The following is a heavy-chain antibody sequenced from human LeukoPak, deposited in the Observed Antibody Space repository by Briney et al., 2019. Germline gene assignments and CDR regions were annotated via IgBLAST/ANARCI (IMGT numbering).Heavy chain of an antibody. V-gene: IGHV3-15*01. Sequence: GGSLRLSCAASGFTFSNAWMSWVRQAPGKGLEWVGRIKSKTDGGTTDYAAPVKGRFTISRDDSKNTLYLQMNSLKTEDTAVYYCTTSTAGYSYAFDIWGQGTMVTVSS. CDR2: IKSKTDGGTT. CDR1: GFTFSNAW. CDR3: TTSTAGYSYAFDI. D-gene: IGHD3-9*01. J-gene: IGHJ3*02.